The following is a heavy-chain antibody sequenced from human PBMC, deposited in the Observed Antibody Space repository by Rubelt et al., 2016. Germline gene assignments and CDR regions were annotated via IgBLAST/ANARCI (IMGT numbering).Heavy chain of an antibody. CDR1: GGSFSDYY. CDR2: ISHSGST. Sequence: QVQLQQWGAGLLKPSETLSLTCAVYGGSFSDYYWSWIRQPPGKGLEWIGEISHSGSTNYNPSLKSRVTISLDTSKTQFPLRLGVLIAADTAVYYCAREPGYCSGGSCYGGWFDPWGQGTLVTVSS. J-gene: IGHJ5*02. CDR3: AREPGYCSGGSCYGGWFDP. V-gene: IGHV4-34*01. D-gene: IGHD2-15*01.